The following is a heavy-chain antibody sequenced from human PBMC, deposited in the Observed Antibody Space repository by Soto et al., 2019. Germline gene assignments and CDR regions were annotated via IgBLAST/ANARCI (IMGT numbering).Heavy chain of an antibody. Sequence: EVHLLESGGGLVQPGGSLRLSCAASGFTFSNYAMSWVRQAPGKGLEWVSAISGSGGSTYYADSVKGRFTISRDNSMNTLYLQMNGRRAEDTARYYCAKEKCCSGASLSADHDFQPCGKGTLVTVSS. CDR2: ISGSGGST. D-gene: IGHD2-15*01. J-gene: IGHJ1*01. CDR1: GFTFSNYA. CDR3: AKEKCCSGASLSADHDFQP. V-gene: IGHV3-23*01.